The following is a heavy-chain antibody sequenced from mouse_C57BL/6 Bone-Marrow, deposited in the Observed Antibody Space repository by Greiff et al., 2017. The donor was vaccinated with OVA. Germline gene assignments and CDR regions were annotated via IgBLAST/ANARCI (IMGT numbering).Heavy chain of an antibody. CDR2: IYPGSGST. J-gene: IGHJ4*01. V-gene: IGHV1-55*01. D-gene: IGHD2-1*01. CDR1: GYTFTSYW. Sequence: VQLQQPGAELVKPGASVKMSCKASGYTFTSYWITWVKQRPGQGLEWIGDIYPGSGSTNYNEKFKSKATLTVDTSSSTAYMQLSSLTSEDSAVYYCAREPLQWSRMDYWGQGTSVTVSS. CDR3: AREPLQWSRMDY.